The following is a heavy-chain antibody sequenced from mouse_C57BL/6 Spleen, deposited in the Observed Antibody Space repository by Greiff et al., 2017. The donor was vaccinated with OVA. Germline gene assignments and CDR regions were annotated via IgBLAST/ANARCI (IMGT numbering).Heavy chain of an antibody. Sequence: QVQLQQPGAELVRPGTSVKLSCKASGYTFTSYWMHWVKQRPGQGLEWIGVIDPSDSYTNYNQKFKGKATLTVDTSSSTAYMQLSSLTSEDSAVYYCVRGTSFDYWGQGTTLTVSS. CDR3: VRGTSFDY. D-gene: IGHD2-14*01. CDR2: IDPSDSYT. V-gene: IGHV1-59*01. J-gene: IGHJ2*01. CDR1: GYTFTSYW.